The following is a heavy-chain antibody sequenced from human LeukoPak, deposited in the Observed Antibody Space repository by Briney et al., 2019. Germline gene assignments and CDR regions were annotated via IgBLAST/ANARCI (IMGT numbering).Heavy chain of an antibody. Sequence: PSETLSLTCTVSGGSISSSSYYWGWIRQPPGKGLEWIGSIYYSGSTYYNPSLKSRVTISVDTSKNQFSLKLSSVTAADTAVYYCARPSYSSGWYGVWPDAFDIWGQGTMVTVSS. J-gene: IGHJ3*02. D-gene: IGHD6-19*01. CDR3: ARPSYSSGWYGVWPDAFDI. CDR1: GGSISSSSYY. V-gene: IGHV4-39*01. CDR2: IYYSGST.